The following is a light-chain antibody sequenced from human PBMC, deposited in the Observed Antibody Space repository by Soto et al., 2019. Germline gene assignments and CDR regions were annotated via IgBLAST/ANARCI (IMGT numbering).Light chain of an antibody. J-gene: IGLJ3*02. V-gene: IGLV1-44*01. CDR1: SSNIGSNT. CDR2: GNN. Sequence: QAVVTQPPSASGTPGQRVTISCSGSSSNIGSNTVNWYQQLPGTAPKLLIYGNNQRPSGVPDRFSGSKSGTSASLAITGLQSEDECDYYCAPWDDSLNGWVFGGGTKLTVL. CDR3: APWDDSLNGWV.